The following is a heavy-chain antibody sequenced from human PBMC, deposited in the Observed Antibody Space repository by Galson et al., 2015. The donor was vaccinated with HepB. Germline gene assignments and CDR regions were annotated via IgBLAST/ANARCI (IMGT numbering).Heavy chain of an antibody. CDR3: ASGTLAYCGGDCLQFDY. CDR1: GFTFSSYA. V-gene: IGHV3-23*01. J-gene: IGHJ4*02. Sequence: SLRLSCAASGFTFSSYAMSWVRQAPGKGLEWVSGISDSGGSTYYADSVKGRFTISRDNSKNTLYLQMNSLRAEDTAVYYCASGTLAYCGGDCLQFDYWGQGTLVTVSS. D-gene: IGHD2-21*02. CDR2: ISDSGGST.